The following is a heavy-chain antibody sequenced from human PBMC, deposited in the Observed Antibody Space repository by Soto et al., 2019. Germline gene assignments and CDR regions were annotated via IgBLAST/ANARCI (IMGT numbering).Heavy chain of an antibody. Sequence: QVQLQQWGAGLLKPSETLSLTCAVYGGSFSGYYWGWIRQPPGKGLEWIGEINHSGSTNYNPSLKSRVTISVDTSKNQFSLKLSSVTAADTAVYYCARVFGRRSSGWYIDYWGQGTLVTVSS. D-gene: IGHD6-19*01. CDR3: ARVFGRRSSGWYIDY. V-gene: IGHV4-34*01. CDR2: INHSGST. J-gene: IGHJ4*02. CDR1: GGSFSGYY.